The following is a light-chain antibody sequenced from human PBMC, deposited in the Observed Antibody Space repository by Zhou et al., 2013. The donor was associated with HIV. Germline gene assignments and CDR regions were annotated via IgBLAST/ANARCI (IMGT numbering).Light chain of an antibody. CDR3: QQYDSFPYT. V-gene: IGKV1-39*01. Sequence: DIQMTQSPSSLSASVGDRVTITCRASQSISSYLNWYQQKPGKAPKLLIYAASSLQSGVPSRFSGSGSGPEFTLTISSLQPSDSAIYFCQQYDSFPYTFGQGTKVEIK. CDR1: QSISSY. J-gene: IGKJ2*01. CDR2: AAS.